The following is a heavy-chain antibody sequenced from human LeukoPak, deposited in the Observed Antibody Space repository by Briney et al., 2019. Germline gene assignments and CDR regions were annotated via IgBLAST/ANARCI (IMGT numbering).Heavy chain of an antibody. CDR1: GGSFSGYY. CDR3: AFNRYCSSTSCYYFDY. CDR2: INHSGST. D-gene: IGHD2-2*01. Sequence: PSETLSLTCAVYGGSFSGYYWSWIRQPPGKGLEWIGEINHSGSTNYNPSLKSRVTISVDTSKNQFSLKLSSVTAADTAVYYCAFNRYCSSTSCYYFDYWGQGTLVTVSS. J-gene: IGHJ4*02. V-gene: IGHV4-34*01.